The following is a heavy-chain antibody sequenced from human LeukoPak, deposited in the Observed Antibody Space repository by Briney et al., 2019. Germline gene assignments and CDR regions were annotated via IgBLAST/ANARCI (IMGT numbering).Heavy chain of an antibody. D-gene: IGHD2-2*02. CDR3: AKDLGDCSSTSCYIRFAFDI. CDR1: GFTFSSYA. CDR2: ISGSGGST. Sequence: GGSLRLSCAASGFTFSSYAMSWVRQAPGKGLEWVSAISGSGGSTYYADSVKGRFTISRDNSKNTLYLQMNSLRAEDTAVYYCAKDLGDCSSTSCYIRFAFDIWGQGTMVTVSS. J-gene: IGHJ3*02. V-gene: IGHV3-23*01.